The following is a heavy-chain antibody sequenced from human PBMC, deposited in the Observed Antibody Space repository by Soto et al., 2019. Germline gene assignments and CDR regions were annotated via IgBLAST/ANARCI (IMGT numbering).Heavy chain of an antibody. CDR2: VLYSGSS. J-gene: IGHJ4*02. D-gene: IGHD4-17*01. CDR1: GVSIGGSADY. CDR3: ARQRSDHGARHFDF. V-gene: IGHV4-39*01. Sequence: QLNLQASGPGLVKPSDTLSLTCAVSGVSIGGSADYWACIRQAPDRGLEWIGSVLYSGSSYTNPSLKGRVTLSVDMRKNQCSLKLLSVTAAYTAVYFCARQRSDHGARHFDFWAQGTQVLVSS.